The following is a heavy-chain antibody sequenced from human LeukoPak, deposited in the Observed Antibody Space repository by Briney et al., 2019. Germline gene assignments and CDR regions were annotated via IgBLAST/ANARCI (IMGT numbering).Heavy chain of an antibody. D-gene: IGHD3-22*01. V-gene: IGHV4-39*07. CDR1: GGSISSSSYY. CDR2: IYYSGST. CDR3: ASGHPYYYDSSGYSLDY. Sequence: SETLSLTCTVSGGSISSSSYYWGWIRQPPGKGLEWIGSIYYSGSTYYNPSLKSRVTISVDTSKNQFSLKLSSVTAADTAVYYCASGHPYYYDSSGYSLDYWGQGTLVTVSS. J-gene: IGHJ4*02.